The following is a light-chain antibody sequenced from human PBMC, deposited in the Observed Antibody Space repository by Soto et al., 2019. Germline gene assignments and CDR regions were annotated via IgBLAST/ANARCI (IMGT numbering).Light chain of an antibody. CDR1: SSDVGGYNY. V-gene: IGLV2-14*03. J-gene: IGLJ1*01. CDR3: SSYTTSNTSQIV. CDR2: DVS. Sequence: QSVLTQPASVSGSPGQSITISCTGTSSDVGGYNYVSWYQHHPGKAPKLIIYDVSNRPSGVSIRFSASKSDNTASLTISGLQPEDEADYHCSSYTTSNTSQIVFGTGTKLTVL.